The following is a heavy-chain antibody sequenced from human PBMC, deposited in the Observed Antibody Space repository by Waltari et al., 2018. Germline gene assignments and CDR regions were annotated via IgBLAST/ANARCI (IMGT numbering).Heavy chain of an antibody. V-gene: IGHV1-69*08. CDR2: ISPIFGTA. CDR1: GGTFSSYA. Sequence: QVQLVQSGAEVKKPGSSVKVSCKASGGTFSSYAISWVRQAPGQGLEWMGRISPIFGTANYAKKFQGRVTITADKSTSTAYMELSSLRSEDTAVYYCARVAAAGSRGYYFDYWGQGTLVTVSS. CDR3: ARVAAAGSRGYYFDY. J-gene: IGHJ4*02. D-gene: IGHD6-13*01.